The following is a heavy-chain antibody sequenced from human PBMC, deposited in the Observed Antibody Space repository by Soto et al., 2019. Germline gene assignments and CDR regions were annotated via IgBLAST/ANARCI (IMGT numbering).Heavy chain of an antibody. CDR2: IYYIFST. CDR1: GGSMISYY. D-gene: IGHD3-3*01. Sequence: SETLSLTCTVSGGSMISYYWIWIRQPPVIGLEFIGFIYYIFSTNYNPSLKSRFTISLYTSKNHFSLKLISFTAADTAVYYCSRVAYYDLWSGYYIQIYLDYWGQGTLVT. V-gene: IGHV4-59*01. CDR3: SRVAYYDLWSGYYIQIYLDY. J-gene: IGHJ4*02.